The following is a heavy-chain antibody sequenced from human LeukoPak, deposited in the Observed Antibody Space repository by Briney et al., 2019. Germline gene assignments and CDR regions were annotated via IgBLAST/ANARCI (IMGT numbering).Heavy chain of an antibody. V-gene: IGHV3-53*01. CDR2: IYSGGST. CDR3: ARDRMVTNWFDP. CDR1: GFTVSSNY. Sequence: GGSLRLSCAASGFTVSSNYMSWVRQAPGKGLEWVSVIYSGGSTYYADSVKGRFTISRDNSKNTLYLQMNSLRAEDTAVYYCARDRMVTNWFDPWGQGTLVTVSS. J-gene: IGHJ5*02. D-gene: IGHD5-18*01.